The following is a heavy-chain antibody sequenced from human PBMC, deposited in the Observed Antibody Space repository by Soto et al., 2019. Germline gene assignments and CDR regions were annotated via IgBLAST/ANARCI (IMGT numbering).Heavy chain of an antibody. J-gene: IGHJ6*02. D-gene: IGHD3-10*01. CDR2: INPNSVGT. Sequence: QVQLVQSGADVKKTGASVKVSCKASGYTFIGYYIHWVRQAPGQGFEWMGWINPNSVGTNYAKRFQGWVTMTRDRSISTAYMELSRLQSDDTAVYYCARVGGGLASLGYYGMDVWGQGTTVTVSS. V-gene: IGHV1-2*04. CDR3: ARVGGGLASLGYYGMDV. CDR1: GYTFIGYY.